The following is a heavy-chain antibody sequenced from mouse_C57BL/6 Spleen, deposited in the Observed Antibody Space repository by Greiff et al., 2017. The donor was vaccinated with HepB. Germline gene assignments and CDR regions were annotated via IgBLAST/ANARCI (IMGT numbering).Heavy chain of an antibody. Sequence: QVQLQQPGAELVKPGASVKMSCKASGYTFTSYWITWVKQRPGQGLEWIGDMYPGSGSTNYNEKFTSKATLTVDTSSSTAYMQLSSLTSEDSAVYYCARKDDGPAMDYWGQGTSVTVSS. CDR1: GYTFTSYW. CDR3: ARKDDGPAMDY. V-gene: IGHV1-55*01. J-gene: IGHJ4*01. CDR2: MYPGSGST. D-gene: IGHD2-3*01.